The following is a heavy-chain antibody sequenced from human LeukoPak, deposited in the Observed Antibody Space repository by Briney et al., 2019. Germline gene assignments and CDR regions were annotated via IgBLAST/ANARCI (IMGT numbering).Heavy chain of an antibody. J-gene: IGHJ4*02. V-gene: IGHV1-69*13. Sequence: ASVKVSCKASGGTFSSYAISWVRQAPGQGLEWMGGIIPIFGTANYAQKFQGRVTITADESTSTAYMELSSLRSEDTAVYYCARDSKVGVMNFDYWGQGTLVTVSS. CDR1: GGTFSSYA. CDR2: IIPIFGTA. CDR3: ARDSKVGVMNFDY. D-gene: IGHD3-16*01.